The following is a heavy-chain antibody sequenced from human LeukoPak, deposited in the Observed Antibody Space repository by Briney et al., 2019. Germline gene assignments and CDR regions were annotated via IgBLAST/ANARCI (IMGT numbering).Heavy chain of an antibody. CDR3: VREGLSSSASYYYYYMDV. CDR1: GFTFSSYW. Sequence: PGGSLRLSCAASGFTFSSYWMSWVRQAPGKGLEWVANIKQDGSEKYYVDSVKGRLTISRDNAKNSLYLQMNSLRAEDTAVYYCVREGLSSSASYYYYYMDVWGKGTTVTVSS. V-gene: IGHV3-7*01. CDR2: IKQDGSEK. D-gene: IGHD6-6*01. J-gene: IGHJ6*03.